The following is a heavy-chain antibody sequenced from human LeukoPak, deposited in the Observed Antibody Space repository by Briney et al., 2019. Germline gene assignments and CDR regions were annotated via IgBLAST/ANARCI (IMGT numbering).Heavy chain of an antibody. J-gene: IGHJ6*03. CDR2: IHWNGGST. Sequence: GGSLRLSCAASGFTFTNYAMTWVRQAPGKGLEWVSGIHWNGGSTGYADSVKGRFTISRDNAKNSLYLQMNSLRAEDTALYYCARGIAARPYYYYYYMDVWGKGTTVTVSS. CDR3: ARGIAARPYYYYYYMDV. V-gene: IGHV3-20*04. CDR1: GFTFTNYA. D-gene: IGHD6-6*01.